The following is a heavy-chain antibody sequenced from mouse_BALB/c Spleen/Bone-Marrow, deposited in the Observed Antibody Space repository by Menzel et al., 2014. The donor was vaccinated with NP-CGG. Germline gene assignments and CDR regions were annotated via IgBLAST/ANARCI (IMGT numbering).Heavy chain of an antibody. CDR2: ISNLAYSI. J-gene: IGHJ1*01. CDR1: GFTFSDYG. V-gene: IGHV5-15*02. CDR3: ARDQVYYYGSSYGYFDA. D-gene: IGHD1-1*01. Sequence: EVQRVESGGGLAQPGGSRKLSCAASGFTFSDYGMAWVRQAPGKGPEWVAFISNLAYSIYYADTVTGRFTISRENAKNTLYLEMSSLRSEDTAMYYCARDQVYYYGSSYGYFDAWGAGTTVTVSS.